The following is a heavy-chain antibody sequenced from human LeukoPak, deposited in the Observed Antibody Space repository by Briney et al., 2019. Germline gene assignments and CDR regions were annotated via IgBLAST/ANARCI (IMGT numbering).Heavy chain of an antibody. CDR1: GFTFSSYS. V-gene: IGHV3-21*01. CDR2: ISSSSSYI. CDR3: ASPKLGYTYGFFDY. Sequence: GGSLRLSCAASGFTFSSYSMNWVRQAPGKGLEWVSSISSSSSYIYYADSVKGRFTISRDNAKNSLYLQMNSLRAEDTAVYYCASPKLGYTYGFFDYWGQGTLVTVSS. J-gene: IGHJ4*02. D-gene: IGHD5-18*01.